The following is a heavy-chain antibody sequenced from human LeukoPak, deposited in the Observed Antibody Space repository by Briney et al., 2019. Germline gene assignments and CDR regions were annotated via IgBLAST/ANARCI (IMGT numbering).Heavy chain of an antibody. Sequence: GGSLRLSCAASGFTCSDYAMSWIRQAPGQGLEWVSYISRSGDTIDYADSVKGRFSISRDNAKNSLYLQMNSLRAEDTAVYYCAGYHWNSGVVYWGQGTLVTVSS. V-gene: IGHV3-11*01. D-gene: IGHD1-7*01. CDR3: AGYHWNSGVVY. CDR1: GFTCSDYA. J-gene: IGHJ4*02. CDR2: ISRSGDTI.